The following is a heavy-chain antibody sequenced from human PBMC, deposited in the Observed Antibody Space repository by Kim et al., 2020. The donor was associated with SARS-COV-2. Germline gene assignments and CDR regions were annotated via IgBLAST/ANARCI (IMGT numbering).Heavy chain of an antibody. Sequence: SETLSLTCTVSGGSINSYYWSWIRQPPGKGLEWIGYIYDSGSTNYNPSLKSRVTISLDTSKKQFSLKLSSVTAADTAVYYCARSIRWELLPVNWYFDLWGRGTLVTVSS. CDR1: GGSINSYY. CDR3: ARSIRWELLPVNWYFDL. J-gene: IGHJ2*01. CDR2: IYDSGST. V-gene: IGHV4-59*13. D-gene: IGHD1-26*01.